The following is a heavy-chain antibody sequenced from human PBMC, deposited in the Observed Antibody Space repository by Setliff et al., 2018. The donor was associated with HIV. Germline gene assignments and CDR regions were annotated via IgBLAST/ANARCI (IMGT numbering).Heavy chain of an antibody. CDR2: FDPEDGET. Sequence: GASVKVSCKLSGYTLTELSRHWVRQAPGKGLEWMGGFDPEDGETIYAQKFQGRVTITEDTSTDTAYMELSSLRSEDTAVYYCAFRSGFHVGLDAWGQGTLVTVSS. CDR1: GYTLTELS. J-gene: IGHJ5*02. D-gene: IGHD3-3*01. V-gene: IGHV1-24*01. CDR3: AFRSGFHVGLDA.